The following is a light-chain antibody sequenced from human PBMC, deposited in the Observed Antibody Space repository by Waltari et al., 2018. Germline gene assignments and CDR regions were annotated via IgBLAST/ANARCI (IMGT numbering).Light chain of an antibody. CDR2: DAS. J-gene: IGKJ4*01. CDR1: QSISNC. CDR3: QQDYSFPLT. V-gene: IGKV1-9*01. Sequence: DIQLTQSPSFLSASVGDRVTATCRASQSISNCLAWYQQRPGQAPKLLIYDASNLQTGVPSRFSGSVSGTEFTLTISGLQPEDVATYYCQQDYSFPLTFGGGTKVEI.